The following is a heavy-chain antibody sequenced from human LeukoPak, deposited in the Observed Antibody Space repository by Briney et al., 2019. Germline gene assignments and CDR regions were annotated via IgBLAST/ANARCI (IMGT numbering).Heavy chain of an antibody. CDR1: GGSISSGGYY. CDR2: IYHSGST. Sequence: SETQSLTCTVSGGSISSGGYYWSWIRQPPGKGLEWIGYIYHSGSTYYNPSLKSRVTISVDRSKNQFSLKLSSVTAADTAVYYCARNQGSRLDYWGQGTLVTVSS. CDR3: ARNQGSRLDY. D-gene: IGHD1-26*01. V-gene: IGHV4-30-2*01. J-gene: IGHJ4*02.